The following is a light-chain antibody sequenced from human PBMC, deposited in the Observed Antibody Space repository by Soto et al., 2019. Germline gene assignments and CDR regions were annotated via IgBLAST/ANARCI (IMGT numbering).Light chain of an antibody. CDR1: SSGVGGYNY. CDR2: EVS. J-gene: IGLJ2*01. Sequence: QSVLTQPASVSGSPGQSITISCTGTSSGVGGYNYVSWYQQHPGKAPKLMIYEVSNRPSGVSNRFSGSKSGNTASLTISGLQAEDEADYYCNSYTTSSTLVVFGGGTKLTVL. CDR3: NSYTTSSTLVV. V-gene: IGLV2-14*01.